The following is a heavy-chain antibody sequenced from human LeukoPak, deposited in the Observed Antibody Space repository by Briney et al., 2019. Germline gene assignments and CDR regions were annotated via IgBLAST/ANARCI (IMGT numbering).Heavy chain of an antibody. Sequence: SETLSLTCTVSGGSISSSSYYWGWIRQPPGKGLEWIGSIYYSGSTYYNPSLKSRVTISVDTSKNQFSLKLSSVTAADTAVYYCARRGYPLYCSSTSCWGWFDPWGQGTLVTVSP. CDR2: IYYSGST. V-gene: IGHV4-39*01. D-gene: IGHD2-2*01. CDR3: ARRGYPLYCSSTSCWGWFDP. CDR1: GGSISSSSYY. J-gene: IGHJ5*02.